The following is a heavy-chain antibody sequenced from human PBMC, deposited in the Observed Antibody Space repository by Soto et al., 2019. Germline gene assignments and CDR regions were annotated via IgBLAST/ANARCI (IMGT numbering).Heavy chain of an antibody. Sequence: EVQLVESGGGLVQPGGSLRLSCEGSGFTFSGHYMDWVRQAPGKGLEWLGRIRNKPNGHTTAYAAAVKGRFTISRDDSKNLVYLEMNSLKSEDTALYYCSTTVITAPLFEYWGQGALVAVSS. D-gene: IGHD2-21*02. J-gene: IGHJ4*02. CDR2: IRNKPNGHTT. V-gene: IGHV3-72*01. CDR1: GFTFSGHY. CDR3: STTVITAPLFEY.